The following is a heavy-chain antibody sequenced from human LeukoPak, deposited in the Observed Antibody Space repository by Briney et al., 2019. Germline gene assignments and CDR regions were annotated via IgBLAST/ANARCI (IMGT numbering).Heavy chain of an antibody. V-gene: IGHV4-31*03. D-gene: IGHD1/OR15-1a*01. CDR2: IYYSGST. J-gene: IGHJ4*02. CDR3: ARRTRWYFDY. CDR1: GGSISSGGYY. Sequence: TSQTLSLTCTVSGGSISSGGYYWSWIRQHPGKGLEWIGYIYYSGSTYYNPSLKSRVTISVDTSKNQFSLKLSFVTAADTAVYYCARRTRWYFDYWGQGTLVTVSS.